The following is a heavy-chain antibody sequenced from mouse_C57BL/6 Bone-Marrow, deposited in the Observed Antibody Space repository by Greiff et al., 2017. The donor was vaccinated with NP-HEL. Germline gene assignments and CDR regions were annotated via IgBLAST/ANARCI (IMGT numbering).Heavy chain of an antibody. D-gene: IGHD2-2*01. V-gene: IGHV1-75*01. CDR1: GYTFTDYY. J-gene: IGHJ3*01. Sequence: QVQLQQSGPELVKPGASVKISCKASGYTFTDYYINWVKQRPGQGLEWIGWIFPGSGSTYYNEKFKGKATLTVDKASSTAYMLLSCLTSEDSAVYFCAREGRYGYDGGFAYWGQGTLVTVSA. CDR2: IFPGSGST. CDR3: AREGRYGYDGGFAY.